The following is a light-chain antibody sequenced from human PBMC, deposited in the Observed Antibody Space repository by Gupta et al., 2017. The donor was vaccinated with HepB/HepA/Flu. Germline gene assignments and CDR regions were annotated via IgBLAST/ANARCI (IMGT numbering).Light chain of an antibody. CDR2: STS. Sequence: IQMTQSPSSLSASVGDKVTITCRASQSITNYLNWYQHKPGKAPKLLIYSTSTLQNAVPSRFSGSGSATEFTLTIIRRQPEDFATYYCQQGLETPITFGQGTXLEIK. CDR1: QSITNY. V-gene: IGKV1-39*01. CDR3: QQGLETPIT. J-gene: IGKJ5*01.